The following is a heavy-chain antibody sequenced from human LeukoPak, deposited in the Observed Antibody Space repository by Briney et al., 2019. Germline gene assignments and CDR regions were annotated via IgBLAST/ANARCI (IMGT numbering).Heavy chain of an antibody. CDR2: TSGSGGST. CDR3: AKAPGGYHYYDSSEFDY. D-gene: IGHD3-22*01. J-gene: IGHJ4*02. Sequence: GGSLRLSCAASGFTFSSYAMSWVRQAPGKGLEWVSATSGSGGSTYYADSVKGRCTISRDNSKNTLYLQMNSPRAEDTAVYYCAKAPGGYHYYDSSEFDYWGQGTLVTVSS. CDR1: GFTFSSYA. V-gene: IGHV3-23*01.